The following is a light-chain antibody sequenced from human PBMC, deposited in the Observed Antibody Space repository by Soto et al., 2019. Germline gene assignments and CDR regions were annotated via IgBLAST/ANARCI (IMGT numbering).Light chain of an antibody. J-gene: IGKJ3*01. CDR3: QQYGVSPLT. Sequence: EIVLTQSPGTLSLSPGETATVSCRATESLITKALAWYQQKPGQAPRLLIYGAFTRDAAIPDRFNGSGSGTDFALTISRLELEDSAVYYCQQYGVSPLTFGPGTKFEIK. V-gene: IGKV3-20*01. CDR2: GAF. CDR1: ESLITKA.